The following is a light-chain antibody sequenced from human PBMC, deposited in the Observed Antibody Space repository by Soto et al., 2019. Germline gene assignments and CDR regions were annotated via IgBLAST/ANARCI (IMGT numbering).Light chain of an antibody. J-gene: IGLJ1*01. CDR3: QSYDSSLSGYV. V-gene: IGLV2-14*01. Sequence: QSALTQPASVSGSPGQSITISCTGTSSDVGGYNYVSWYQQHPGKAPKLMIYEVSNQPSGVPDRFSGSKSGTSASLAITGLQAEDEADYYCQSYDSSLSGYVFGTGTKSPS. CDR2: EVS. CDR1: SSDVGGYNY.